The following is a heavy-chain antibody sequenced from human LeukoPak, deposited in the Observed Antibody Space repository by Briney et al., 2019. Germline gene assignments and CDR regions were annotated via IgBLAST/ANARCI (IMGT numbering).Heavy chain of an antibody. V-gene: IGHV4-39*07. J-gene: IGHJ5*02. CDR2: IYYSGST. CDR1: GGSISSNSYY. CDR3: ARVRCSSTSCFDP. Sequence: SETLSLTCTVSGGSISSNSYYWGWIRQPPGKGLEWIGSIYYSGSTYYNPSLKSRVTISVDTSKNQFSLKLSSVTAADTAVYYCARVRCSSTSCFDPWGQGTLVTVSS. D-gene: IGHD2-2*01.